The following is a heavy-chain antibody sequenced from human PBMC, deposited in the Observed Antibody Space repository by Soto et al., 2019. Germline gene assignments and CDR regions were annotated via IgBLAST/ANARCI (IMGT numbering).Heavy chain of an antibody. CDR1: GFTFISYA. Sequence: GWSLRLSCAASGFTFISYAMHWVRQAPGKGLEWVAVISYDGSNKYYADSVKGRFTISRDNSKNTLYLQMNSLRAEDTAVYYCARDRAYYYDSSPYNAFDIWGQGTMVTVSS. J-gene: IGHJ3*02. CDR3: ARDRAYYYDSSPYNAFDI. CDR2: ISYDGSNK. V-gene: IGHV3-30-3*01. D-gene: IGHD3-22*01.